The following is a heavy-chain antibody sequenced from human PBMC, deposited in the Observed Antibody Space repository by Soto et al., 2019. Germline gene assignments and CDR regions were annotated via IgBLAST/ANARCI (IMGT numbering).Heavy chain of an antibody. Sequence: ASVKVSCKASGYTFTGYYMHWVRQAPGQGLEWMGWINPNSGGTNYAQKFQGWVTMTRDMSISTAYLQWSSLKASDTAMYYCARGFFRPPSTPNFDYWGQGTLVTVSS. CDR2: INPNSGGT. CDR1: GYTFTGYY. CDR3: ARGFFRPPSTPNFDY. V-gene: IGHV1-2*04. D-gene: IGHD3-3*01. J-gene: IGHJ4*02.